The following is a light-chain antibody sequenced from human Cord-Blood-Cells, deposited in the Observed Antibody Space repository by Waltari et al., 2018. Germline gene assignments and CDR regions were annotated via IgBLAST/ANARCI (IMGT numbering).Light chain of an antibody. V-gene: IGKV1-33*01. CDR1: QDISNY. J-gene: IGKJ3*01. Sequence: DIQMTQSPSSLSASVGDRVTITCQASQDISNYLNWYQLKPGKAPKLLIYDASNLETGVPSMFSGSGSGTDFAFTISSLQPEDIATYYCQQYDNLPPFTFGPVTKVDI. CDR2: DAS. CDR3: QQYDNLPPFT.